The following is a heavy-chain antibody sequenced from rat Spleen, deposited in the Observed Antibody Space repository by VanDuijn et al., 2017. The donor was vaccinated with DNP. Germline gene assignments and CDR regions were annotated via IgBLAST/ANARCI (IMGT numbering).Heavy chain of an antibody. Sequence: EVQLVESGGGLVQPGRSLKLSCAASGFSFSNYGMAWVRQAPTKGLEWVAFISTSSSTTYYRDSVKGRFTISRENAESSLYLQMDSLRSEDTATYFCTTWIHAWGQGTSVTVSS. CDR3: TTWIHA. D-gene: IGHD2-2*01. CDR2: ISTSSSTT. V-gene: IGHV5-27*01. CDR1: GFSFSNYG. J-gene: IGHJ4*01.